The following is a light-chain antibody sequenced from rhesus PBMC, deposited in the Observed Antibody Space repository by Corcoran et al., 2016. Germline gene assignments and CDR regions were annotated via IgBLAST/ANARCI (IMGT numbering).Light chain of an antibody. CDR2: TAS. Sequence: DIQMTQSPSSLSASVGDRVTLTCRAMQGISSRSAWYQQKPGKAPKLLIYTASSLKCGVPSRFSGIGAGTDFTLTISSLQPKAFATYYCKQYNSTPPTFGPGTKLDIK. V-gene: IGKV1-21*01. CDR1: QGISSR. CDR3: KQYNSTPPT. J-gene: IGKJ3*01.